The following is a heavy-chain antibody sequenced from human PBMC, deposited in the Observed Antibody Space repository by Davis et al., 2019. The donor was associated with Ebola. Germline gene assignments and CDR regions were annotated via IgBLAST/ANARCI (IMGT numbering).Heavy chain of an antibody. J-gene: IGHJ4*02. Sequence: GGSLRLSCAASEFSFNTYWMSWVRQAPGKGLEWVANIKPDGSEKNYVDSVKGRFAISRDNVKNSLYLQMNTLRAEDTAVYYCARDAFSLSRYDTEDHWGQGTLVTVSS. CDR1: EFSFNTYW. V-gene: IGHV3-7*01. CDR2: IKPDGSEK. CDR3: ARDAFSLSRYDTEDH. D-gene: IGHD3-9*01.